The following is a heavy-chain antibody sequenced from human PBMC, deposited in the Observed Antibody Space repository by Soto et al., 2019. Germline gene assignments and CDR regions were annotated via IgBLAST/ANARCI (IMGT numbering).Heavy chain of an antibody. Sequence: QVQVQQWGAGLLKPSETLSLTCAVYGGSFSGYYWNWIRQPPGKGLERIGEINHSGSTNYNPSLKSRVSISVDTFKNQFSLKLTSVTAADTAVDCCARRGDYYDSSGDANDIWGQGTMVTVSS. D-gene: IGHD3-22*01. J-gene: IGHJ3*02. CDR1: GGSFSGYY. CDR2: INHSGST. V-gene: IGHV4-34*01. CDR3: ARRGDYYDSSGDANDI.